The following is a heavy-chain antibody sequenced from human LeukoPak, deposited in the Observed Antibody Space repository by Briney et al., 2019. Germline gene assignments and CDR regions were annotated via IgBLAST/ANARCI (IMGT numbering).Heavy chain of an antibody. D-gene: IGHD6-13*01. CDR3: ARIAAAGKSLWYFDL. J-gene: IGHJ2*01. V-gene: IGHV4-4*07. Sequence: SETLSLTCTVSGGSISSYYWSWIRQPAGKGLEWIGRIYTSGSTNYNPSLKSRVTMSVDTSKNQFSLKLSSVTAADTAVYYCARIAAAGKSLWYFDLWGRGTLVTVSS. CDR2: IYTSGST. CDR1: GGSISSYY.